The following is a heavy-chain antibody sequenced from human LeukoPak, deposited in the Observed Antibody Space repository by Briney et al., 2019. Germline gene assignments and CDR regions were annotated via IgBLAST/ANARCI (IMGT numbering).Heavy chain of an antibody. Sequence: GGSLRLSCAASGLTFSSYWMSWVRQAPGKGLEWVAVIYYDGNNEYYADSVKGRFTISRDNSKNTLYLQMNNLRAEDTAVYYCTKDGLPGYGMDVWGQGTTVTVSS. V-gene: IGHV3-30*18. CDR2: IYYDGNNE. CDR1: GLTFSSYW. J-gene: IGHJ6*02. CDR3: TKDGLPGYGMDV.